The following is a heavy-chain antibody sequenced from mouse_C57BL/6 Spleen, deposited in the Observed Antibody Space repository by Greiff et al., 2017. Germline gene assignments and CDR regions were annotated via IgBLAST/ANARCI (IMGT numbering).Heavy chain of an antibody. V-gene: IGHV5-4*01. Sequence: EVHLVESGGGLVKPGGSLKLSCAASGFTFSSYAMSWVRQTPEKRLEWVATISDGGSYTYYPDNVKGRFTISRDNAKNNLYLQMSHLKSEDTAMYYCARGHSIYYYGPHYFDYWGQGTTLTVSS. CDR1: GFTFSSYA. D-gene: IGHD1-1*01. J-gene: IGHJ2*01. CDR3: ARGHSIYYYGPHYFDY. CDR2: ISDGGSYT.